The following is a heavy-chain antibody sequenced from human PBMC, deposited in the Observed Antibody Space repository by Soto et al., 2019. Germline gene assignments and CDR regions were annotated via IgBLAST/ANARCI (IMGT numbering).Heavy chain of an antibody. Sequence: ASVKVSCKASGYTFTDYYMHWVRQAPGQGLEWMGWINPNSGGTNYAQKFQGRVTMTRDTSISTAYMELSRLRSDDTAVYYCARRLELRGSYYYYYDMDVWGQGTTVTVSS. D-gene: IGHD1-7*01. J-gene: IGHJ6*02. CDR3: ARRLELRGSYYYYYDMDV. V-gene: IGHV1-2*02. CDR2: INPNSGGT. CDR1: GYTFTDYY.